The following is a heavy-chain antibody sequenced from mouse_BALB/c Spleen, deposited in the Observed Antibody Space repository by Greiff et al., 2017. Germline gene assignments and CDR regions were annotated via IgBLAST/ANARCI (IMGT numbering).Heavy chain of an antibody. CDR1: GFTFSSFG. Sequence: VQLKESGGGLVQPGGSRKLSCAASGFTFSSFGMHWVRQAPEKGLEWVAYISSGSSIIYYADTVKGRFTISRDDPKNTLFLQMTSLRSEDTAMYYCARSDYAMDYWGQGTSVTVSS. D-gene: IGHD2-4*01. CDR2: ISSGSSII. J-gene: IGHJ4*01. V-gene: IGHV5-17*02. CDR3: ARSDYAMDY.